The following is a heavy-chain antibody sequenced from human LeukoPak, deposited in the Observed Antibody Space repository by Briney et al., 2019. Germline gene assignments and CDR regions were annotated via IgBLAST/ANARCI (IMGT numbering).Heavy chain of an antibody. Sequence: ASVKVSCKASGYTLTSYGISWVRQAPGQGLEWMGWISAYNGNTDYAQKLQGRVTMTTDTSTSTAYMELRSLRSDDTAVYYCANIAVAGYFDYWGQGTLVTVSS. CDR3: ANIAVAGYFDY. V-gene: IGHV1-18*01. CDR1: GYTLTSYG. CDR2: ISAYNGNT. J-gene: IGHJ4*02. D-gene: IGHD6-19*01.